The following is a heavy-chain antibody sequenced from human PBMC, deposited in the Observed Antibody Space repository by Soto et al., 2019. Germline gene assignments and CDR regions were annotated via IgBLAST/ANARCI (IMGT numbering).Heavy chain of an antibody. D-gene: IGHD2-8*02. CDR1: GGSFSGYD. CDR3: ARDKITGLFDY. Sequence: SETLSLTCAVYGGSFSGYDWTWIRQPPGTGLEWIGEINHSGSTNYNPSLKSRVTISVDTSKNQFSLKLTSVTAADTAVYYCARDKITGLFDYWGQGTPVTSPQ. J-gene: IGHJ4*02. CDR2: INHSGST. V-gene: IGHV4-34*01.